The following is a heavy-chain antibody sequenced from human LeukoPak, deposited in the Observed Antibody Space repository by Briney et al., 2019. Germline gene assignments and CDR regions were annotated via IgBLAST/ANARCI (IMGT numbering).Heavy chain of an antibody. Sequence: SETLSLTCTVSRGSISSSSYYWGWIRQPPGKGLEWIGSIYYSGSTYYNPSLKSRVTISVDTSKNQFSLKLSSVTAADTALYYCARHSEAHGSGSQIPHLYYMDVWGKGTTVTVSS. CDR1: RGSISSSSYY. V-gene: IGHV4-39*01. CDR2: IYYSGST. D-gene: IGHD3-10*01. J-gene: IGHJ6*03. CDR3: ARHSEAHGSGSQIPHLYYMDV.